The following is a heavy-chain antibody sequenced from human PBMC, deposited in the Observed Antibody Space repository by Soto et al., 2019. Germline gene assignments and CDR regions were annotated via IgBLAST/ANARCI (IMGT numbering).Heavy chain of an antibody. J-gene: IGHJ4*02. CDR1: GGSFSGYY. V-gene: IGHV4-34*01. CDR3: ARGEDYGDLGGY. CDR2: INHSGST. Sequence: QVQLQQWGAGLLKPSETLSLTCAVYGGSFSGYYWSWIRQPPGKGLEWIGEINHSGSTNYNPSLKSRVTISVDTSKNQSSLKLSAVTAADTAVYYCARGEDYGDLGGYWGQGTLVTVSS. D-gene: IGHD4-17*01.